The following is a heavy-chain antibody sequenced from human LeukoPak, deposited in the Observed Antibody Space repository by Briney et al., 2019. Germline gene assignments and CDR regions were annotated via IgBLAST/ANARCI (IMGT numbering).Heavy chain of an antibody. D-gene: IGHD4-11*01. V-gene: IGHV3-21*01. Sequence: GGSLRLSCAASGFTFSSYSMNWVRQAPGKGLEWVSSISSTSSYIYYADSVKGRFTISRDNAKNSLYLQMNSLRAEDTAVYYCARRPFPTTTVTTSYYYMDVWGKGTTVTVSS. J-gene: IGHJ6*03. CDR1: GFTFSSYS. CDR2: ISSTSSYI. CDR3: ARRPFPTTTVTTSYYYMDV.